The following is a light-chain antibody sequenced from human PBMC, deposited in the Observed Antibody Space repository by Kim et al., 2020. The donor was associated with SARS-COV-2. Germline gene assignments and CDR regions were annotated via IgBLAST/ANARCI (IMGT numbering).Light chain of an antibody. Sequence: ASVGDRVTITCRASRGISNYLAWYQQKPGKVPKLLIYAASTLQSGVPSRFTGSGSGTDFTLTISSLQPEDVAIYYCQKYDSAPRTFGQGTKVDIK. CDR1: RGISNY. V-gene: IGKV1-27*01. J-gene: IGKJ1*01. CDR2: AAS. CDR3: QKYDSAPRT.